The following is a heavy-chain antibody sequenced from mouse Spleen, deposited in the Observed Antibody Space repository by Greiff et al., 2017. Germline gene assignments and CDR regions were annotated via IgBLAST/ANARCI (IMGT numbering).Heavy chain of an antibody. J-gene: IGHJ1*03. D-gene: IGHD4-1*01. CDR2: INPDSSTI. CDR3: ARGDWDGYFDV. Sequence: TALGIDFSRYWMSWVRRAPGKGLEWIGEINPDSSTINYAPSLKDKFIISRDNAKNTLYLQMSKVRSEDTALYYCARGDWDGYFDVWGTGTTVTVSS. CDR1: GIDFSRYW. V-gene: IGHV4-1*01.